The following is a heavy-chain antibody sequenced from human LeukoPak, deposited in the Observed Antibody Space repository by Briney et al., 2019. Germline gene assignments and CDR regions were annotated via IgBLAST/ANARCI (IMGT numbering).Heavy chain of an antibody. J-gene: IGHJ4*02. V-gene: IGHV4-34*01. CDR1: GGSFSGYY. Sequence: SETLSLTCAVYGGSFSGYYWSWIRQPPGKGLEWIGEINHSGSTNYNPSLKSRVTISVDTSKNQFSLKLSSVTAADTAVYYCARRGSSWYTASGVDYWGQETLVTVSS. CDR3: ARRGSSWYTASGVDY. CDR2: INHSGST. D-gene: IGHD6-13*01.